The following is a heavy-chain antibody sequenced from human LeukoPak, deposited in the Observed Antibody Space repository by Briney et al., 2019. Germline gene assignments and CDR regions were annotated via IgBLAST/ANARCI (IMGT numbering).Heavy chain of an antibody. CDR1: GGSFSGYY. Sequence: AETLSLTCAVYGGSFSGYYWSWIRQPPGKGLEWIGEIDHSGSTNYNPSLKRRVTISVDTSKNQFSLKLSSMTAADTAVFYCARGPTLFSTSWFDSWGRGTLVTVSS. CDR3: ARGPTLFSTSWFDS. V-gene: IGHV4-34*01. D-gene: IGHD2-2*01. J-gene: IGHJ5*01. CDR2: IDHSGST.